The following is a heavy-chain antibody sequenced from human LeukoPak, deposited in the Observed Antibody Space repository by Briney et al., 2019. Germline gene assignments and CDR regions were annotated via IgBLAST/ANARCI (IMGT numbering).Heavy chain of an antibody. CDR1: GFTFSGYA. CDR2: ISFDESNE. CDR3: ARASLIDYDFRSGPADYFDF. V-gene: IGHV3-30*04. D-gene: IGHD3-3*01. Sequence: GRSLRLSCAASGFTFSGYALHWVRQAPGQGLEWVAVISFDESNEYSANSVNGQFTTSRDNSKNMLFLQMNSLRADDTAVYYCARASLIDYDFRSGPADYFDFWGQGTLVTVSS. J-gene: IGHJ4*02.